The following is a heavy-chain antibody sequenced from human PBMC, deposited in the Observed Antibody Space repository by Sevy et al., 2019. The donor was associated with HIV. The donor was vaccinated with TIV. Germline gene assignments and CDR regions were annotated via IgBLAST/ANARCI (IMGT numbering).Heavy chain of an antibody. CDR1: GFTFSSYS. Sequence: GGSLRLSCAASGFTFSSYSMNWVRQAPGKGLEWVAYISSSSSYIYYADSVKGRFTISRDNAKNSLYLQMNSLRAEDTAVYYCARDSGADDAFDIWGQGTMVTVSS. V-gene: IGHV3-21*01. CDR2: ISSSSSYI. CDR3: ARDSGADDAFDI. D-gene: IGHD3-10*01. J-gene: IGHJ3*02.